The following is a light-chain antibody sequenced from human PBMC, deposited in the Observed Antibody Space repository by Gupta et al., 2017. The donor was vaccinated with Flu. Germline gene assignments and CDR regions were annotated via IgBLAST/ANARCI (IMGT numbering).Light chain of an antibody. V-gene: IGKV3-20*01. CDR1: QCVRGSY. Sequence: EIVLTQSPGTLSLSPGERATLSCRASQCVRGSYLAWYRQKPGQAPRLLIYDASSRATGIPDRFSGSGSGTDFTLTISRLEPEDFAVYYCQQYGSSPRSFGQGTKLEIK. CDR2: DAS. CDR3: QQYGSSPRS. J-gene: IGKJ2*03.